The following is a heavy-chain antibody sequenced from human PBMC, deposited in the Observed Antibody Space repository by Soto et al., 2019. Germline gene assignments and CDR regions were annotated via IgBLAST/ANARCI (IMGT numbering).Heavy chain of an antibody. V-gene: IGHV4-39*01. Sequence: KPSETLSLTCTVSGGSISSSSYYWGWIRQPPGKGLEWIGSIHYSGSTYYNPSLKSRVTISVDTSKNQFSLKLSSVTAADTAVYYCARHNVVVPAARQYNWFDPWGQGTLVTVSS. D-gene: IGHD2-2*01. CDR1: GGSISSSSYY. CDR3: ARHNVVVPAARQYNWFDP. J-gene: IGHJ5*02. CDR2: IHYSGST.